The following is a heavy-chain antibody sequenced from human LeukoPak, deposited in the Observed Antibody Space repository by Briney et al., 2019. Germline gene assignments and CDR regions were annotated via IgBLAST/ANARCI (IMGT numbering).Heavy chain of an antibody. V-gene: IGHV4-39*07. J-gene: IGHJ4*02. CDR1: GGSISSSSYY. CDR2: IYYSGST. Sequence: PSETLSLTCTVSGGSISSSSYYWGWIRQPPGKGLEWIGSIYYSGSTYYNPSLKSRLTMSVDTSKNQFSLQLSSVAAADTAVYYCARGLADIRYFDWLSEYYFDFWGQGTLVTVSS. D-gene: IGHD3-9*01. CDR3: ARGLADIRYFDWLSEYYFDF.